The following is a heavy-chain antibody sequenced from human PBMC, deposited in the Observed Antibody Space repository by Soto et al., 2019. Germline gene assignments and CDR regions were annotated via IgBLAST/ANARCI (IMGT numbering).Heavy chain of an antibody. Sequence: QLQLQESGPGLVKPSETLSLTCTVSGGSISSSSYYWGWIRQPPGKGLEWIGSIYYSGSTYYNPSLKSRVTISVDMSKNQFSLKLSSVTAADTAMYYCARHIHYYGSGMGGMDVWGQGTTVTVSS. V-gene: IGHV4-39*01. CDR2: IYYSGST. D-gene: IGHD3-10*01. CDR3: ARHIHYYGSGMGGMDV. J-gene: IGHJ6*02. CDR1: GGSISSSSYY.